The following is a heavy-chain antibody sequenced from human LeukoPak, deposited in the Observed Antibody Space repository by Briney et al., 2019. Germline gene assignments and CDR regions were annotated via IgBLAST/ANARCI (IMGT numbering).Heavy chain of an antibody. V-gene: IGHV3-30*18. Sequence: GRSLRLSCVASGFTFSSYGMHWVRQAPGKGLEWVAVISYDGSNKYYADSVKGRFTISRDNSKNTLYLQMNSLRAEDTAVYYCAKEVTVAGRGDYWGQGTLVTVSS. CDR3: AKEVTVAGRGDY. CDR2: ISYDGSNK. J-gene: IGHJ4*02. D-gene: IGHD6-19*01. CDR1: GFTFSSYG.